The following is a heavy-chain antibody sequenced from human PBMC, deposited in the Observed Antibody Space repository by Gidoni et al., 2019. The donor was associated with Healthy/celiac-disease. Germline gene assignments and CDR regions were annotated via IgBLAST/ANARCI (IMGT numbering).Heavy chain of an antibody. CDR1: GFSLSTSGVG. Sequence: QITLKESGPTLVKPTQTLTLTCTFSGFSLSTSGVGVGWIRQPPGTALEWLALIYWNDDKRYSPSLKSRLTITKDTSKNQVVLTMTNMDPVDTATYYCAHRPSIAAAPVFDPWGQGTLVTVSS. J-gene: IGHJ5*02. CDR3: AHRPSIAAAPVFDP. D-gene: IGHD6-13*01. CDR2: IYWNDDK. V-gene: IGHV2-5*01.